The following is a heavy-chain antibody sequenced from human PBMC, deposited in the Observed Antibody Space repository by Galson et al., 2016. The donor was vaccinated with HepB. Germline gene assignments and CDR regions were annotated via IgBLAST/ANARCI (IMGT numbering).Heavy chain of an antibody. J-gene: IGHJ6*02. Sequence: CAISGDSVSSNGAAWNWIRQSPSRGLEWLGRTYYRSKWYNKYAVSVQGRITINPDTSKNQFSLQLNSVTPEDTAVYYCARDRGTWDGSGELIDIWGQGTTVTVSS. CDR1: GDSVSSNGAA. D-gene: IGHD3-10*01. CDR2: TYYRSKWYN. V-gene: IGHV6-1*01. CDR3: ARDRGTWDGSGELIDI.